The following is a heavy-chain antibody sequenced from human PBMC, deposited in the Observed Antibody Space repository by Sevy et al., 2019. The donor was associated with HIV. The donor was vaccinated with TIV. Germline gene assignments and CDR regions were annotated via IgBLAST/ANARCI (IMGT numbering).Heavy chain of an antibody. Sequence: GGSLRLSCEVPGFSFNSYSFNWVRKAPGKGLEWISYITSSSNITYYAESVQGRFTISRDNVKKSLYLQMNSLRVEDTAIYYCVRGTGIRNLYYFDHWGQGTLVTVSS. CDR2: ITSSSNIT. J-gene: IGHJ4*02. CDR3: VRGTGIRNLYYFDH. V-gene: IGHV3-48*01. CDR1: GFSFNSYS. D-gene: IGHD1-1*01.